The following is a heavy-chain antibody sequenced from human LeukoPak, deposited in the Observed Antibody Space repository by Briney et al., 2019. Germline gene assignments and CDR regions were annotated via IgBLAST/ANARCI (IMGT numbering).Heavy chain of an antibody. V-gene: IGHV3-74*03. CDR2: IKSDGISA. Sequence: PGGSLRLSCAASGFTFSDYWMHWVRQAPGKGLVWVSLIKSDGISAMYADSVKGRFSISRDNAKNTLYLQMNSPRAEDTAVYFCAREVASAAFDYWGQGTPVTVSS. D-gene: IGHD5-12*01. CDR3: AREVASAAFDY. J-gene: IGHJ4*02. CDR1: GFTFSDYW.